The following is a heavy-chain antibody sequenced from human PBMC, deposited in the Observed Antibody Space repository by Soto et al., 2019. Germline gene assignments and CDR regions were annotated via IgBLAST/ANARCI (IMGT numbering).Heavy chain of an antibody. D-gene: IGHD3-10*01. CDR2: INVYNGKT. Sequence: QVQLVQSGAEVKKPGASVKVSCKASGYTFSNYGISWVRQAPGQGPEWMGWINVYNGKTNYAQKLQGRVTMTTDTSKNTIYMELRSLKSDDTAVYYGARSAGVVDGDDYWGQGTLVTVSA. CDR3: ARSAGVVDGDDY. CDR1: GYTFSNYG. V-gene: IGHV1-18*01. J-gene: IGHJ4*02.